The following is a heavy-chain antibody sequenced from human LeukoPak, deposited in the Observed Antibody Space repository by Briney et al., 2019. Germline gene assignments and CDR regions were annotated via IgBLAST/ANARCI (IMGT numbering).Heavy chain of an antibody. V-gene: IGHV3-21*01. D-gene: IGHD3-9*01. Sequence: PGESLRLSCAASGFTFSTYTMDWVRQAPGKGLEWVSSISSSGAYIYYADLVTGRFTISRDNTRNSLYLQMNSLRAEDTAVYYCARDQPLYYDVLTDGPPSAFDIWGQGTMVTVSS. CDR2: ISSSGAYI. CDR1: GFTFSTYT. J-gene: IGHJ3*02. CDR3: ARDQPLYYDVLTDGPPSAFDI.